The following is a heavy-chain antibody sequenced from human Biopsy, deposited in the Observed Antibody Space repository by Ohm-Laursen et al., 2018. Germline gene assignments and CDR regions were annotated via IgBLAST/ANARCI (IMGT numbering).Heavy chain of an antibody. CDR3: ARLGSGDYFPTFFDF. CDR1: GGSISSGGSY. Sequence: SDTLSLTCTVSGGSISSGGSYWSWIRQRPGKGLEWIGNIFYSANTYYNPSLKSRVTISVDTSKNQFSLKLSSVTAADTAVYYCARLGSGDYFPTFFDFWGQGALVTVSS. J-gene: IGHJ4*02. CDR2: IFYSANT. D-gene: IGHD5-12*01. V-gene: IGHV4-31*03.